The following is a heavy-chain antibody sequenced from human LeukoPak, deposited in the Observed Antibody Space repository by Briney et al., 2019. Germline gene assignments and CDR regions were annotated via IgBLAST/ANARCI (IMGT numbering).Heavy chain of an antibody. CDR3: ARYPYSDSGVWQAFDY. V-gene: IGHV4-39*01. CDR1: GGSISSGSHY. D-gene: IGHD5-12*01. CDR2: MHYSGIT. Sequence: SETLSLTCIVSGGSISSGSHYWGWIRQPPGKGLEWTGGMHYSGITYYNPSLTSRVTISVDTSKNQFSLRLTSVTAADTAVYYCARYPYSDSGVWQAFDYWGQGTLVTVSP. J-gene: IGHJ4*02.